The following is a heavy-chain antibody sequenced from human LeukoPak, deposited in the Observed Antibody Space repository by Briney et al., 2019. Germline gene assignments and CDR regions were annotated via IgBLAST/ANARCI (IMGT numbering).Heavy chain of an antibody. CDR1: GFTFRIYA. D-gene: IGHD2-15*01. CDR2: ISGSGDGT. V-gene: IGHV3-23*01. J-gene: IGHJ4*02. Sequence: GGSLRLSCVASGFTFRIYAMSWVRQAPGKGLAWVSSISGSGDGTYYADSVKGRFTISRDNSKHTLYLQMNTLRAEDTAVYYCAKVLSDIVVVVAAISYYFDYWGQGTLVTVSS. CDR3: AKVLSDIVVVVAAISYYFDY.